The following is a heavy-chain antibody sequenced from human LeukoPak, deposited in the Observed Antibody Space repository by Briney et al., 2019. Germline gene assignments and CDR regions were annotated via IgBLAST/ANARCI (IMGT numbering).Heavy chain of an antibody. V-gene: IGHV3-23*01. CDR1: GFTFSSYA. Sequence: GGSLRLSCAASGFTFSSYAMSWVRQAPGKGLEWVPAISHSGGSTYYADSVKGWFTISRDNSKNTLYLQMNSLRAEDTAVYYCAKDESHGGDYEGNEDAFDIWGQGTMVTVSS. D-gene: IGHD4-23*01. J-gene: IGHJ3*02. CDR3: AKDESHGGDYEGNEDAFDI. CDR2: ISHSGGST.